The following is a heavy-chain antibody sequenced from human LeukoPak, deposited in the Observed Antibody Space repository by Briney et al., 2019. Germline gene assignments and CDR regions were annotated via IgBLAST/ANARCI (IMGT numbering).Heavy chain of an antibody. V-gene: IGHV1-69*05. CDR1: GGTFSSYA. CDR3: ARVTYYDFWSGYLSRRYYFDY. D-gene: IGHD3-3*01. Sequence: SVKVSCKASGGTFSSYAISWVRQAPGQGLEWMVGIIPIFGTANYAQKFQGRVTITTDESTSTAYMELRSLRSDDTAVYYCARVTYYDFWSGYLSRRYYFDYWGQGTLVTVSS. CDR2: IIPIFGTA. J-gene: IGHJ4*02.